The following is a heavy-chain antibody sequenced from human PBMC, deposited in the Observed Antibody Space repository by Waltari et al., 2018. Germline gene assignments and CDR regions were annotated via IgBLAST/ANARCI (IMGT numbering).Heavy chain of an antibody. D-gene: IGHD2-15*01. Sequence: EVQLVESGGGLVQPGGSLRLSCAASGFTLSHYLMGWVRQAPGKGLEWVAGIKEDGGRKDYVDSVKGRFTISRDNAKSTLYLQMNSLRAEDTAVFYCVRNRGWQQFDFWGQGTLVTVSS. CDR2: IKEDGGRK. CDR1: GFTLSHYL. J-gene: IGHJ4*02. V-gene: IGHV3-7*01. CDR3: VRNRGWQQFDF.